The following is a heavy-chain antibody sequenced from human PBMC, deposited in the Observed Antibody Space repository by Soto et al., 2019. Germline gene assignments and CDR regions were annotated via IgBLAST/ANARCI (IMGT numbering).Heavy chain of an antibody. Sequence: EAQLVESGGGLIQPGGSLRLSCEASGFIVSDNYMSWVRQAPGKGLEWVSVIYREGSTYYADSVKGRFTISRDNSKNTLYLQMNSLRAEDTAVYYCARKAGIIKFYFDCWGQGTLVTVSS. V-gene: IGHV3-53*01. J-gene: IGHJ4*02. CDR3: ARKAGIIKFYFDC. CDR2: IYREGST. CDR1: GFIVSDNY. D-gene: IGHD3-10*01.